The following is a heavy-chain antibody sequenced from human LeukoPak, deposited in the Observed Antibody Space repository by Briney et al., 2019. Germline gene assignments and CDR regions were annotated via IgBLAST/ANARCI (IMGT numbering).Heavy chain of an antibody. D-gene: IGHD3-9*01. CDR2: IYSGGST. CDR1: GSTVSSNY. V-gene: IGHV3-66*01. CDR3: ARGPPYYDILTGAYDY. J-gene: IGHJ4*02. Sequence: GGSLRLSCAASGSTVSSNYMSWVRQAPGKGLEWVSVIYSGGSTYYADSVKGRFTISRDNSKNTLYLQMNSLRAEDTAVYYCARGPPYYDILTGAYDYWGQGTLVTVSS.